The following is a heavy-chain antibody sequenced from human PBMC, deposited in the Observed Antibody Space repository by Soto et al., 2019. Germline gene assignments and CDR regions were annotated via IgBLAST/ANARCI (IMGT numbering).Heavy chain of an antibody. V-gene: IGHV4-59*01. Sequence: SETLSLTCNVSGGSIYTYYWNWIRQSPGKGLEWIGYISDGGSTNYNPSLKSRVTISVDTSKNQFSLKLSSVTAADTAVYYCARVGKSGSYHVLDYWGQGTLVTVSS. D-gene: IGHD1-26*01. CDR3: ARVGKSGSYHVLDY. J-gene: IGHJ4*02. CDR1: GGSIYTYY. CDR2: ISDGGST.